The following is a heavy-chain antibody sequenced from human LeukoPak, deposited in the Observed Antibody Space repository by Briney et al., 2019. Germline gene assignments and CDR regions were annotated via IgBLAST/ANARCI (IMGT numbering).Heavy chain of an antibody. Sequence: ASLTVSCKASGYTFTDNYIHWVRQAPGQGLEWMGWLAPRSGATTYAQKFLGRVTMTRDTSIRTAYMQFYSLRSDDTAVYYCARDGSVESGHYYFDFWGQGTLVTVSS. CDR1: GYTFTDNY. CDR2: LAPRSGAT. CDR3: ARDGSVESGHYYFDF. V-gene: IGHV1-2*02. J-gene: IGHJ4*02. D-gene: IGHD3-10*01.